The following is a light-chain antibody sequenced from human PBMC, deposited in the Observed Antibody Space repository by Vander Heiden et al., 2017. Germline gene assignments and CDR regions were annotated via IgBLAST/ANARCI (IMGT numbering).Light chain of an antibody. CDR1: QSVSSY. J-gene: IGKJ2*01. Sequence: EIWLTQSPATLSLSPGARATLSCRASQSVSSYLAWYQQKPGQAPRLLIYDASNRATGIPARFSGSGSGTDFTLTISSLEPEDFAVYYFQQRSNWLYTFGQGTRLEMK. CDR2: DAS. CDR3: QQRSNWLYT. V-gene: IGKV3-11*01.